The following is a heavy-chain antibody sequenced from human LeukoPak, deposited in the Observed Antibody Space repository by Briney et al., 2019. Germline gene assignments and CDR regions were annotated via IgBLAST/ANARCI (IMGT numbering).Heavy chain of an antibody. CDR1: GYTFTGYY. V-gene: IGHV1-2*02. CDR2: INPNSGGT. J-gene: IGHJ6*03. CDR3: ARDPFGVVIMAYYYYYMDV. Sequence: ASVKVSCKASGYTFTGYYMHWVRQAPGQGLEWMGWINPNSGGTNYAQKFQGRVTMTRDTSISTAYMELSRLRSDDTAVYYCARDPFGVVIMAYYYYYMDVWGKGTTVTVSS. D-gene: IGHD3-3*01.